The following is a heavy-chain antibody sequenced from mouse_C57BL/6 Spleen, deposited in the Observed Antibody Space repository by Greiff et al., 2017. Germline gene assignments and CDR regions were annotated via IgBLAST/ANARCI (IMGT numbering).Heavy chain of an antibody. CDR3: TTYYSNYGNY. CDR1: GFNIKDDY. D-gene: IGHD2-5*01. CDR2: IDPENGDT. J-gene: IGHJ2*01. Sequence: EVMLVESGAELVRPGASVKLSCTASGFNIKDDYMHWVKQRPEQGLEWIGWIDPENGDTEYASKFQGKATITADTSSNTAYLQLSSLTSEDTAVYYCTTYYSNYGNYWGQGTTLTVSS. V-gene: IGHV14-4*01.